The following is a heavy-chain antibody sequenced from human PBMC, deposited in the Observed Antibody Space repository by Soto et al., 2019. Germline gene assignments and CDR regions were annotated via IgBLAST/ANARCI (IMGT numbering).Heavy chain of an antibody. D-gene: IGHD4-4*01. CDR1: GGSISSGGYY. CDR2: IYYSGST. V-gene: IGHV4-31*02. J-gene: IGHJ6*02. CDR3: ARDSMTTVTTNTKYYYYYGRDV. Sequence: LCGGSISSGGYYWSWIRQHPGKGLEWIGYIYYSGSTYYNTSLKSRVTISVDTSKNQFSLKLSSVTAADTAVYYCARDSMTTVTTNTKYYYYYGRDVWVQGTTVTVSS.